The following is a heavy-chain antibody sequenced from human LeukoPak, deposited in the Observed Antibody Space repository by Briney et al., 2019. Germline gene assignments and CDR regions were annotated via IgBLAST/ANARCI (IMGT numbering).Heavy chain of an antibody. CDR3: TTETWIQLWLHSY. D-gene: IGHD5-18*01. J-gene: IGHJ4*02. Sequence: GGSLRLSCAASGFTFSNAWMSWVRQAPGKGLEWVGRIKSKTDGGTTDYAAPVKGRFTISRDDSKNTLYLQMNSLKTEDTAVYYCTTETWIQLWLHSYWGQGTLVIVSS. CDR1: GFTFSNAW. CDR2: IKSKTDGGTT. V-gene: IGHV3-15*01.